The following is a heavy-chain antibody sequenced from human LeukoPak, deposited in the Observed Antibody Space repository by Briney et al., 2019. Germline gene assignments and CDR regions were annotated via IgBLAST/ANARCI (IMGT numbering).Heavy chain of an antibody. CDR3: AGGGYSAYMG. V-gene: IGHV3-74*01. CDR2: IKSDGAGT. Sequence: GGTLRLSCAASGFSFSSFWMHWVRQAPGKGLVWVSGIKSDGAGTSYVDSVKGRFTISRDNAKNTLDLQMNSLRAEDTAVYYCAGGGYSAYMGWGQGMLVTVSS. J-gene: IGHJ4*02. D-gene: IGHD5-12*01. CDR1: GFSFSSFW.